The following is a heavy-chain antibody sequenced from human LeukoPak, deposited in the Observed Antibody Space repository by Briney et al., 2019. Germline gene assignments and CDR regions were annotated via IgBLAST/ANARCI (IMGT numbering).Heavy chain of an antibody. CDR1: GYTFTSYD. Sequence: ASVKVSCKASGYTFTSYDINWVRQATGQGPEWMGWMNPDSGNTGYAQKFQGRVTMTRNTSISTAYMELSSLRSEDTAVYYCARGLGYSYGSSDYWGQGTLVTVSS. V-gene: IGHV1-8*01. J-gene: IGHJ4*02. CDR3: ARGLGYSYGSSDY. D-gene: IGHD5-18*01. CDR2: MNPDSGNT.